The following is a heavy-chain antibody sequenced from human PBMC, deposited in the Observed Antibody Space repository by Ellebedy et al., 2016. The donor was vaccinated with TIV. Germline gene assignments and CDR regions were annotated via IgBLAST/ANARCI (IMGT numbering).Heavy chain of an antibody. D-gene: IGHD6-13*01. CDR3: ARLGYRSSWFDY. CDR1: GFTLNTYA. Sequence: PGGSLRLSCAASGFTLNTYAMSWVRQAPGKGLEWVSSISGTGGSTWYADSVQGRFTISRDNSKNTLSLQMNSLRADGTAVYYCARLGYRSSWFDYWGQGALVTVSS. V-gene: IGHV3-23*01. CDR2: ISGTGGST. J-gene: IGHJ4*02.